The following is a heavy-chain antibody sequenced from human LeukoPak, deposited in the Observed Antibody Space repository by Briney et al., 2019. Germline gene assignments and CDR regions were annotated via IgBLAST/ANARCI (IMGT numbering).Heavy chain of an antibody. J-gene: IGHJ6*02. V-gene: IGHV3-23*01. CDR2: IRGSGGST. CDR3: AKDLLFTDFWSGYYYYGMDV. D-gene: IGHD3-3*01. CDR1: GFTFSSYA. Sequence: HPGGSLRLSCAASGFTFSSYAMNWVRQAPGKGLEWVSAIRGSGGSTYYADSVKGRFTISRDNSKNTLYLQMNSLRAEDTAVYYCAKDLLFTDFWSGYYYYGMDVWGQGTTVTVSS.